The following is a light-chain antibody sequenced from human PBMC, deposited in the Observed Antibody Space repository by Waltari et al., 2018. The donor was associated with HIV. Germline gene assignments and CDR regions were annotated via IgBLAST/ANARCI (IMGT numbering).Light chain of an antibody. CDR3: QSHDTSLSGYVI. J-gene: IGLJ2*01. V-gene: IGLV1-40*01. CDR1: SSNLGTGYD. CDR2: DNN. Sequence: QSVLTQPPSVSGATGQRVTISCTGSSSNLGTGYDVHWYQQLPGTAPKHLIYDNNTRPSGVPDRFSGSKSGTSASLAITGLQAEDEAYYYCQSHDTSLSGYVIFGGGTKLTVL.